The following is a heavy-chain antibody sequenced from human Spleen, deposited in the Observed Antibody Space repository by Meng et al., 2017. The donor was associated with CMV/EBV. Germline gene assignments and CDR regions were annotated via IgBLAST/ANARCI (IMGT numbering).Heavy chain of an antibody. CDR3: AGRGRGTFAF. V-gene: IGHV4-31*03. D-gene: IGHD3/OR15-3a*01. CDR1: GDSLNRGGYD. CDR2: IYSGGTT. Sequence: CNGSGDSLNRGGYDWTWIRQHPEKGLEWIGYIYSGGTTYYNPSLTSRATISMGASEGQFSLTLRSVTASDTAVYYCAGRGRGTFAFWGQGILVTVSS. J-gene: IGHJ5*01.